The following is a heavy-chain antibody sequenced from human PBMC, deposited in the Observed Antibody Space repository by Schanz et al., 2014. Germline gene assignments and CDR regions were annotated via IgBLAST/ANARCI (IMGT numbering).Heavy chain of an antibody. CDR3: ARGPSTGAFDI. CDR2: INPSVGNT. V-gene: IGHV1-46*03. J-gene: IGHJ3*02. Sequence: QVQLVQSGGEVKKPGVSVKVSCKASGYTFTSYYMHWVRQAPGQGLEWMGIINPSVGNTNYAQKFRGRVTMTRDTSTSTVYMELSSLRSEDTAVYFCARGPSTGAFDIWGQGTMVTVSS. CDR1: GYTFTSYY.